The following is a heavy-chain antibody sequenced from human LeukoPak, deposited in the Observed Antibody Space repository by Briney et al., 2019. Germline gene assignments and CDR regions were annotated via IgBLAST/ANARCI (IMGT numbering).Heavy chain of an antibody. V-gene: IGHV4-30-2*06. CDR3: AGDYGSGSYRFDY. D-gene: IGHD3-10*01. J-gene: IGHJ4*02. Sequence: KPSQTLSLTCAVSGVSITSGDFSWSWIRQSPGKGLEWIGYIYHSGSTTYNPSLKSRLTISLDRSKNQVSLRLTSVTAADTAVYYCAGDYGSGSYRFDYWGQGTLVTVSS. CDR2: IYHSGST. CDR1: GVSITSGDFS.